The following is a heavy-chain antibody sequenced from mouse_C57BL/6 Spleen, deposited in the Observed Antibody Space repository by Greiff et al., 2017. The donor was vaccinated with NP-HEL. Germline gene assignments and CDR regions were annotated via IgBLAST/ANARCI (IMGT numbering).Heavy chain of an antibody. V-gene: IGHV1-26*01. Sequence: EVQLQQSGPELVKPGASVKISCKASGYTFTDYYMNWVKQSHGKSLEWIGDINPNNGGTSYNQKFKGKATLTVDKSSSTAYMELRSLTSEDSAVYYCARTKGYDYDDFDYWGQGTTLTVSS. CDR1: GYTFTDYY. CDR3: ARTKGYDYDDFDY. D-gene: IGHD2-4*01. CDR2: INPNNGGT. J-gene: IGHJ2*01.